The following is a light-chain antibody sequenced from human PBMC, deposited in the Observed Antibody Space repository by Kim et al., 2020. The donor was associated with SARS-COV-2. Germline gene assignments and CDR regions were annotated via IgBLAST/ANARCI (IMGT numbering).Light chain of an antibody. CDR2: GPS. Sequence: EIVMTQSPATLSVSPGERATLSCRASQSVSNNLAWYQQKPGQTPRLLIYGPSTRATGIPARFSGSGSGTDFTLTISSLQSEDFAVYHCQQYNSWPLTFGGGTKVDIK. CDR1: QSVSNN. V-gene: IGKV3-15*01. J-gene: IGKJ4*01. CDR3: QQYNSWPLT.